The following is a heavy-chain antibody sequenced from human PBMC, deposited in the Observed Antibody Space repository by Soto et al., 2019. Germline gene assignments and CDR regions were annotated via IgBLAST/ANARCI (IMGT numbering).Heavy chain of an antibody. Sequence: QVQLQESGPGLVKPSQTLSLTCTVSGGSISSGDYYWSWIRQHPGKGLEWIGYTYYSGSTYYNPSPKSRVTRSVDTSKNQFSLKLSSVTAEDTAVYYCARWWSGSRQGFDPWGQGTLVTVSS. CDR1: GGSISSGDYY. D-gene: IGHD3-3*01. CDR3: ARWWSGSRQGFDP. J-gene: IGHJ5*02. CDR2: TYYSGST. V-gene: IGHV4-31*03.